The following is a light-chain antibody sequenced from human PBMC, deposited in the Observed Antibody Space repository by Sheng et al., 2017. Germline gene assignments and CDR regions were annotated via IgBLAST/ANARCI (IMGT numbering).Light chain of an antibody. CDR3: SSYAGITNPL. V-gene: IGLV2-8*01. CDR2: EVN. Sequence: QSALTQPPSASGSLGQSVTISCTGTSSDIGGYYSVAWYQQPPGKAPKLIIHEVNERPSGVPDRFSGSQSGNTASLTVSGLQAEDEADYYCSSYAGITNPLFGGGTKLTVL. J-gene: IGLJ2*01. CDR1: SSDIGGYYS.